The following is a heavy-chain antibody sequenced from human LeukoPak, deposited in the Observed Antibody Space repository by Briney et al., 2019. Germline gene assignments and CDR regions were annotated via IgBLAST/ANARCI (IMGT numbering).Heavy chain of an antibody. D-gene: IGHD3-16*01. J-gene: IGHJ6*02. V-gene: IGHV3-72*01. Sequence: GGSLRLSCVASGFIFSDHYMDWVRQAPGKGLQWVGRVRDEGHSYTTEYAASVKGRFSVSRDDSESSLYLQMNSLNTGDTTVFYCARGASSSGPFYYHVLDVWGQGTTVTVSS. CDR1: GFIFSDHY. CDR3: ARGASSSGPFYYHVLDV. CDR2: VRDEGHSYTT.